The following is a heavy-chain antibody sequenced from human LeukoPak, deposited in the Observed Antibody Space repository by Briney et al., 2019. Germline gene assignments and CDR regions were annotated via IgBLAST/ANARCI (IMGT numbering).Heavy chain of an antibody. CDR3: AKDLHRYYDILAGYYVDY. V-gene: IGHV3-30*18. J-gene: IGHJ4*02. Sequence: GGSLRLSCAASGFTFSRYGMHWVRQAPGKGLEWLAVISYDGSNKYYADSVKGRFTISRDNSKNTLYLQMNSLRAEDTAVYYCAKDLHRYYDILAGYYVDYWGQGTLVTVSS. CDR2: ISYDGSNK. CDR1: GFTFSRYG. D-gene: IGHD3-9*01.